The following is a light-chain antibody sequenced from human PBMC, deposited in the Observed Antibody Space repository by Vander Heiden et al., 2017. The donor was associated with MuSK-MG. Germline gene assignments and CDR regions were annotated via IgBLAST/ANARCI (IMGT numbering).Light chain of an antibody. V-gene: IGLV2-11*01. CDR1: SSDVGGYNY. CDR3: CSYAGSYTWV. J-gene: IGLJ3*02. CDR2: DVS. Sequence: QSALTQPRSVSGSPGQSVTISCTGTSSDVGGYNYVSWYQQHPGKAPKLMIYDVSKRPSGVPGRFSGSKSGNTASLTISGFQAEDEADYYCCSYAGSYTWVFGGGTKLTVL.